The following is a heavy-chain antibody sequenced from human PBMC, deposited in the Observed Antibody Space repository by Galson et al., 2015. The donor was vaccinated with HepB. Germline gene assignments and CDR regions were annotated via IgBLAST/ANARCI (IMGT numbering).Heavy chain of an antibody. J-gene: IGHJ2*01. V-gene: IGHV5-51*01. Sequence: QSGAEVKKPGESLKISCKGSGYSFTSYWIGWVRQMPGKGLEWMGIIYPGDSDTRYSPSSQGQVTISADKSISTAYLQWSSLKASDTAMYYCAISPGIGGAKGVNWYFDLWGRGTLVTVSS. CDR3: AISPGIGGAKGVNWYFDL. CDR2: IYPGDSDT. CDR1: GYSFTSYW. D-gene: IGHD1-14*01.